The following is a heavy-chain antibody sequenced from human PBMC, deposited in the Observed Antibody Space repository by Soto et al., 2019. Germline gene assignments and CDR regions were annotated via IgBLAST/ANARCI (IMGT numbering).Heavy chain of an antibody. CDR1: GYMFRNHE. CDR2: IYPDDSDT. V-gene: IGHV5-51*01. J-gene: IGHJ5*01. CDR3: TTVPPKRWQFTTWFDS. D-gene: IGHD6-19*01. Sequence: ESLRVTWKGSGYMFRNHESALVLQMPGKGLEWMGIIYPDDSDTRYSPSFQGQVTISADKSIMTSYLQWSSLKASDSGVYYCTTVPPKRWQFTTWFDSWGLGTRVPV.